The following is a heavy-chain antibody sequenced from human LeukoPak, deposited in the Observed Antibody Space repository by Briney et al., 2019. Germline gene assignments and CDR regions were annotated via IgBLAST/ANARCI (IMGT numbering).Heavy chain of an antibody. V-gene: IGHV1-69*11. CDR2: IIPILGTA. CDR3: ARLTQSEYSSSSGFDY. Sequence: SVKVSCKASGGTFSSYAISWVRQAPGQGLEWMGRIIPILGTANYAQKFQGRVTITADESTSTAYMELSSLRSEDTAVYYCARLTQSEYSSSSGFDYWGQGTLVTVSS. CDR1: GGTFSSYA. J-gene: IGHJ4*02. D-gene: IGHD6-6*01.